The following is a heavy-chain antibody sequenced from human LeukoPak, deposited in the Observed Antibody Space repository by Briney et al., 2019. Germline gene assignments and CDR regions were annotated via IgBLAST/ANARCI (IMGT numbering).Heavy chain of an antibody. CDR3: ARRRGASGTVNWFDP. CDR2: IYPDDSDT. Sequence: GESLKISCETSGYSFTTYWIGWVRQGPGTGLEWVVAIYPDDSDTRYSPSFQGQVAISADRSIRTAYLKWNSLKASDTGMYYCARRRGASGTVNWFDPWGQGTLVTVSS. J-gene: IGHJ5*02. V-gene: IGHV5-51*01. D-gene: IGHD3-10*01. CDR1: GYSFTTYW.